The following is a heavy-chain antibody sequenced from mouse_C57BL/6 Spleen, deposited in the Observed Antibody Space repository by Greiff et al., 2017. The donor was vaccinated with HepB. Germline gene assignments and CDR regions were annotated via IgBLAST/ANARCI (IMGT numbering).Heavy chain of an antibody. CDR1: GYAFSSYW. CDR2: IYPGDGDT. J-gene: IGHJ3*01. D-gene: IGHD3-2*02. CDR3: ARRSQGFAY. Sequence: VQLQQSGAELVKPGASVKISCKASGYAFSSYWMNWVKRRPGKGLEWIGQIYPGDGDTNYNGKFKGKATLTADKSSSTAYMQLSSLTSEDSAVYFCARRSQGFAYWGQGTLVTVSA. V-gene: IGHV1-80*01.